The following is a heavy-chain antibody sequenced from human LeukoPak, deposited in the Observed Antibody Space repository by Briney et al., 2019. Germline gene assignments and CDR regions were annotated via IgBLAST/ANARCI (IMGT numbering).Heavy chain of an antibody. J-gene: IGHJ4*02. CDR3: ARDRGTGLFDY. V-gene: IGHV3-53*01. D-gene: IGHD3-10*01. Sequence: GGSLRLSCAASGFTVSTNYMSWVRQAPGKGLEWVSVIYSGGSTYYADSVKGRFTISRDTSKNTLYLQMNSLRAEDTALYYCARDRGTGLFDYWGQGTLVTVSS. CDR2: IYSGGST. CDR1: GFTVSTNY.